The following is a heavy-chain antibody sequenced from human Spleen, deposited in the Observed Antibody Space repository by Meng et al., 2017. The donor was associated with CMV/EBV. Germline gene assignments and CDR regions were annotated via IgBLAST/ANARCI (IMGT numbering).Heavy chain of an antibody. Sequence: GESLKISCAASGFTFSSYSMNWVRQAPGKGLEWVSSISSSSSYIYYADSLKGRFTISRDNAKNSLYLQMNSLKTEDTAVYYCTTVNSGWYSYYFDYWGQGTLVTVSS. CDR2: ISSSSSYI. J-gene: IGHJ4*02. CDR3: TTVNSGWYSYYFDY. D-gene: IGHD6-19*01. V-gene: IGHV3-21*03. CDR1: GFTFSSYS.